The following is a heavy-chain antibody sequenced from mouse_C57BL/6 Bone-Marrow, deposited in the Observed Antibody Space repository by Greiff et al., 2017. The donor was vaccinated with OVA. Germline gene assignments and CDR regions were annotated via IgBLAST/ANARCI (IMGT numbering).Heavy chain of an antibody. V-gene: IGHV1-69*01. Sequence: QVQLQQPGAELVMPGASVKLSCKASGYTFTSYWMHWVKQRPGQGLEWIGEIDPSDSYTNYNQKFKGKSTLTVDKSSSTAYMQLSSLTAEDSAVYYCARSPRGPITKVVLPFDYWGQGTTLTVSS. J-gene: IGHJ2*01. CDR2: IDPSDSYT. CDR3: ARSPRGPITKVVLPFDY. CDR1: GYTFTSYW. D-gene: IGHD1-1*01.